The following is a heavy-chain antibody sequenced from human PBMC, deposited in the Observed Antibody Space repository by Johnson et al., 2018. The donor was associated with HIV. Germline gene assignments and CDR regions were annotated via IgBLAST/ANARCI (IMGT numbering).Heavy chain of an antibody. J-gene: IGHJ3*02. Sequence: VQLVESGGGLIQPGGSLRLSCAASGFTVSSNYMSWVRQAPGKGLEWVSVIYSGGSTYYADSVKGRFSISRDKSKDTLYLQMSSLRAEDTAVYYCAKGRGYDYDAFDIWGQGTMVTVSS. CDR2: IYSGGST. CDR1: GFTVSSNY. CDR3: AKGRGYDYDAFDI. D-gene: IGHD5-12*01. V-gene: IGHV3-53*01.